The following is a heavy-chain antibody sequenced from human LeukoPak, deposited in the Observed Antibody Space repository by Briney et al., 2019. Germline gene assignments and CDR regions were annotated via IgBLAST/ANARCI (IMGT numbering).Heavy chain of an antibody. D-gene: IGHD3-22*01. CDR1: GFTFNSYS. CDR3: AKDAGRSGYSLYYFDY. J-gene: IGHJ4*02. V-gene: IGHV3-23*01. CDR2: ISGSGGST. Sequence: PGGSLRLSCAASGFTFNSYSMNWVRQAPGKGLEWVSAISGSGGSTYYADSVKGRFTISRDNSKNTLYLQMNSLRAEDTAVYYCAKDAGRSGYSLYYFDYWGQGTLVTVSS.